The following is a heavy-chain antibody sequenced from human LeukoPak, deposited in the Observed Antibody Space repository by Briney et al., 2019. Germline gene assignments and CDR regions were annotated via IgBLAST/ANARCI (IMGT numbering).Heavy chain of an antibody. J-gene: IGHJ4*02. V-gene: IGHV4-39*01. Sequence: SQTLSLTCTVSGGSISSGGYYWSWIRQHPGTGLEWVGSIYYSGSTYYNPSLKSRVTISVDTSKNQFSLKLSSVTAADTAVYYCASIIGGGGLYYFDYWGQGTLVTVSS. CDR2: IYYSGST. D-gene: IGHD1-20*01. CDR1: GGSISSGGYY. CDR3: ASIIGGGGLYYFDY.